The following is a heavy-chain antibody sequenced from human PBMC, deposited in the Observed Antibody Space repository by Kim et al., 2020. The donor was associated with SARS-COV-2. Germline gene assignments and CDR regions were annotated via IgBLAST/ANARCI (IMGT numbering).Heavy chain of an antibody. D-gene: IGHD2-8*01. Sequence: ATAYAASVKGRFTISRDDSKNTAYLQMNSLKTEDTAVYYCTSSTPPLIGYWGQGTLVTVSS. CDR2: AT. J-gene: IGHJ4*02. CDR3: TSSTPPLIGY. V-gene: IGHV3-73*01.